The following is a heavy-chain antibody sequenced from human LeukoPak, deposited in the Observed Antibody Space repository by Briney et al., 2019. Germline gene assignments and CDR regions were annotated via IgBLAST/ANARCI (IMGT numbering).Heavy chain of an antibody. CDR1: GGSISATNW. CDR3: AREGGFYRPLDY. Sequence: SETLSLTCDVSGGSISATNWWTWVRQPPGGGLEWIGEVHLNGRSHYSPSLESRVTMSDDMPENNISLHLTSVTAADTAVYYCAREGGFYRPLDYTGPGTLVIVSS. J-gene: IGHJ4*02. D-gene: IGHD2/OR15-2a*01. CDR2: VHLNGRS. V-gene: IGHV4-4*02.